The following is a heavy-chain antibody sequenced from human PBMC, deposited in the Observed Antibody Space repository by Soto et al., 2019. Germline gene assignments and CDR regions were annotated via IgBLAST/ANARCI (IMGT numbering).Heavy chain of an antibody. J-gene: IGHJ5*01. D-gene: IGHD2-21*01. CDR3: GRVVEGATRHTDPDS. V-gene: IGHV4-39*01. Sequence: SETLSLTCTVSGVSIHNSHSFWAWIRQPPGKGLQFIASVYHNGGAHYNSSLKSRVTISVDTANNQVSLRMRSLTAADTAFYYCGRVVEGATRHTDPDSWGQGILVTVSS. CDR2: VYHNGGA. CDR1: GVSIHNSHSF.